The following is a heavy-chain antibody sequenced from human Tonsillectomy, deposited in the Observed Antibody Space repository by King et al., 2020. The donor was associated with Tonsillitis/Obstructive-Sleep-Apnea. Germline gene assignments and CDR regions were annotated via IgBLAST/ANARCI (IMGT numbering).Heavy chain of an antibody. V-gene: IGHV3-30*09. D-gene: IGHD4-17*01. CDR1: GFTFSSYA. Sequence: VQLVESGGGLVQPGRSLRLSCAASGFTFSSYAMHWIRQAPGKGLEWVAVISHDGSTSYYADSVKGRFAISRDNSKKILYLQVNSLRSEDTALYFCAREAGDYDLYFDNWGQGTLVTVSS. CDR3: AREAGDYDLYFDN. CDR2: ISHDGSTS. J-gene: IGHJ4*02.